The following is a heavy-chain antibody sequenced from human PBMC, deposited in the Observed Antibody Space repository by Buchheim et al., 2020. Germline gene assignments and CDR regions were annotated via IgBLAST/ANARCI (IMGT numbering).Heavy chain of an antibody. V-gene: IGHV3-7*01. D-gene: IGHD1-1*01. CDR2: IKQDGSEK. J-gene: IGHJ4*02. Sequence: EAQLVEAGGGLVQPGGSLRLSCAASGFTFTVYWMTWVRQAPGKGLEWVANIKQDGSEKYYVDSVKGRFTISRDNAKHSLYLQMNSLRAEDTALYYCAREVRSGTFKELYYFDSWGQGTL. CDR1: GFTFTVYW. CDR3: AREVRSGTFKELYYFDS.